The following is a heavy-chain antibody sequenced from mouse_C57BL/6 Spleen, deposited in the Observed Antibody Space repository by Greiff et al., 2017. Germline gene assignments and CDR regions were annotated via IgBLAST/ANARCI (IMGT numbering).Heavy chain of an antibody. CDR1: GYTFTDYN. CDR2: INPNNGGT. Sequence: EVKLQESGPELVKPGASVKIPCKASGYTFTDYNMDWVKQSHGKSLEWIGDINPNNGGTIYNQKFKGKATLTVDKSSSTAYMELRSLTSEDTAVYYCARGGYDYDGFYYAMDYWGQGTSVTVSS. CDR3: ARGGYDYDGFYYAMDY. V-gene: IGHV1-18*01. D-gene: IGHD2-4*01. J-gene: IGHJ4*01.